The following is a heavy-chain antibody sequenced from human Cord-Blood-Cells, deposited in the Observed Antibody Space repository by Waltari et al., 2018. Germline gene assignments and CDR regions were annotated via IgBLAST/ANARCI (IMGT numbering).Heavy chain of an antibody. J-gene: IGHJ2*01. CDR1: GYTFTSYD. CDR3: ARGSPRLLRGGLFPNWYFDL. D-gene: IGHD3-22*01. V-gene: IGHV1-8*01. Sequence: QVQLVQSGAEVKKPGASVKVSCKASGYTFTSYDINWVRQATGQGLEWMGWMNPNSGNTGYAQKFQGRVTMTRNTSISTAYMELSSLRSEDTAVYYCARGSPRLLRGGLFPNWYFDLWGRGTLVTVSS. CDR2: MNPNSGNT.